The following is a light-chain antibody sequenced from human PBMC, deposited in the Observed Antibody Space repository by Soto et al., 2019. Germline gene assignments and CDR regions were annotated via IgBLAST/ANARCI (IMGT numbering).Light chain of an antibody. CDR2: EVS. Sequence: QSALTQPPSASGSPGQSVTISCTGTSSDVGGYNYVSCYQQHPGKAPKLMIYEVSKRPSGVPDRFSGSKSGNTASLTVSGLQPDDDADYSSSSDVGSNNFVFGTGTKITAL. J-gene: IGLJ1*01. CDR3: SSDVGSNNFV. CDR1: SSDVGGYNY. V-gene: IGLV2-8*01.